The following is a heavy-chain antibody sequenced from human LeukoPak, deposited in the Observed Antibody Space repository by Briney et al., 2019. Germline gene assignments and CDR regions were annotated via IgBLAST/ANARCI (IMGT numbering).Heavy chain of an antibody. CDR1: GFTFSSYS. D-gene: IGHD3-10*01. CDR2: ISSSSSYM. V-gene: IGHV3-21*01. CDR3: ASAMARGVITLPFDN. Sequence: GGSLRLSCAASGFTFSSYSMNWVRQAPGKGLEWVSSISSSSSYMYYADSVKGRFTISRDNAKNSLYLQLNSLRGEDTAVYYCASAMARGVITLPFDNWGQGTLVTVSS. J-gene: IGHJ4*02.